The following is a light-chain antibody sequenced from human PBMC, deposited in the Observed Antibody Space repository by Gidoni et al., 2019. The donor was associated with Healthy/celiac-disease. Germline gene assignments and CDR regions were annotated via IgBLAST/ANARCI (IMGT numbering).Light chain of an antibody. CDR1: QSVSSY. CDR2: DAS. CDR3: P. Sequence: EIVLTQSPATLSFSPGERATPSCRASQSVSSYLAWYQQKPGQAPRLLIYDASNRATGIPARFSGSGSGTDFTLTISSLEPEDFAVYYPPFGGGTKVEIK. V-gene: IGKV3-11*01. J-gene: IGKJ4*01.